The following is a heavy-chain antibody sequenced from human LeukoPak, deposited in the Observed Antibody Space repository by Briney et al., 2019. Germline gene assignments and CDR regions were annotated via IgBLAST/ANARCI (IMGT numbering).Heavy chain of an antibody. CDR2: INKIGTTT. Sequence: GGSLRLSCSASGFTFNSAGMHWVRQAPGKGLDYISSINKIGTTTYYADSAKGRFTISRVNSKNTLYLQMRVEDTAIYYCVKERGNSGWSPFDFWGQGTLATVSS. V-gene: IGHV3-64D*06. CDR1: GFTFNSAG. CDR3: VKERGNSGWSPFDF. J-gene: IGHJ4*02. D-gene: IGHD6-19*01.